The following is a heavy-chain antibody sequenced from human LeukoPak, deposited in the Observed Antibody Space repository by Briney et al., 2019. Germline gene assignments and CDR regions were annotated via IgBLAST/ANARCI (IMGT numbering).Heavy chain of an antibody. CDR1: GFTFSSYA. CDR2: ISGSGDNT. D-gene: IGHD3-22*01. V-gene: IGHV3-23*01. CDR3: AKGSYYDSSGSFYFDY. J-gene: IGHJ4*02. Sequence: GGSLRLSCAASGFTFSSYAMSWDRQAPGKGLEWVSGISGSGDNTYYADYVKGRFTISRDNSKNTLYVQVNSLGTEDTAAYYCAKGSYYDSSGSFYFDYWGQGTLVTVSS.